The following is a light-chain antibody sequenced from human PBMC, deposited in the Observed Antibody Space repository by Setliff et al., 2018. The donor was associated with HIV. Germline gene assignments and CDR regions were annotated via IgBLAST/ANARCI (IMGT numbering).Light chain of an antibody. CDR3: CSSAGTYTSFFV. CDR2: DVT. J-gene: IGLJ1*01. CDR1: SSDAGDYNF. V-gene: IGLV2-11*01. Sequence: QSVLTQPRSVSGSPGQSVTIACTGTSSDAGDYNFVSWYQLHPGKAPKLIIYDVTKRPSGAPDRFSGSKSANAASLTISGLQAEDEADYYCCSSAGTYTSFFVFGTGTKVTVL.